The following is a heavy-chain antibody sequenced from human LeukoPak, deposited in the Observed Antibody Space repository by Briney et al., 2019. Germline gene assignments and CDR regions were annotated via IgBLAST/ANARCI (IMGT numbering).Heavy chain of an antibody. CDR3: AREGGGYGDYSQTDFSVFRNYYGMDV. D-gene: IGHD4-17*01. J-gene: IGHJ6*02. CDR1: GGTFSSYA. V-gene: IGHV1-69*04. Sequence: GSSVKVSCKAPGGTFSSYAISWVRQAPGQGLEWMGRIIPILGIANYAQKFQGRVTITADKSTSTAYMELSSLRSEDTAVYYCAREGGGYGDYSQTDFSVFRNYYGMDVWGQGTTVTVSS. CDR2: IIPILGIA.